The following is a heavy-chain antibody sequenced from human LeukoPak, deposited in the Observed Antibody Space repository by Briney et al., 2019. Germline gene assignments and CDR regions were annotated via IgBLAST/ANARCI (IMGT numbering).Heavy chain of an antibody. D-gene: IGHD3-9*01. Sequence: PGGSLRLSCAASGFTFSSYGMSWVRQAPGKGLEWVSAISGSGGSTYYADSVKGRFTISRDNSKNTLYLQMNSLRAEDTAVYYCANHVEPGYYFNFDYWGQGTLVTVSS. J-gene: IGHJ4*02. CDR1: GFTFSSYG. CDR2: ISGSGGST. V-gene: IGHV3-23*01. CDR3: ANHVEPGYYFNFDY.